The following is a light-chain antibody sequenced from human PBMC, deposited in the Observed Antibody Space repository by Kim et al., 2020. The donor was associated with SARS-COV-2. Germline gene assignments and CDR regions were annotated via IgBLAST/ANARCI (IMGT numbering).Light chain of an antibody. Sequence: SYVLTQPPSVSLFPGQTARITCSGDALPKKYAYWFQQMPGQAPVLVIKEDTERPSGIPERFSGSTSGTTVTLTISGVQAEDEADYYCQSADSSDTFWVFGGGTQLTVL. J-gene: IGLJ3*02. V-gene: IGLV3-25*03. CDR2: EDT. CDR1: ALPKKY. CDR3: QSADSSDTFWV.